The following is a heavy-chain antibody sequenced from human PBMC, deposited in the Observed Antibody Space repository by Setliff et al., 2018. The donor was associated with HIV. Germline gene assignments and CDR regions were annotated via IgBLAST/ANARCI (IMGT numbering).Heavy chain of an antibody. J-gene: IGHJ4*02. CDR2: ISGSGSTI. D-gene: IGHD3-22*01. V-gene: IGHV3-48*03. CDR3: AKELAASGLGYFDS. CDR1: GFTFSTSE. Sequence: LRLSCAASGFTFSTSEMNWVRQAPGKGLEWVSYISGSGSTIYYADSVKGRFTISRDNSKNTVYLQMNSLRAEDTAEYYCAKELAASGLGYFDSWGRGILVTVSS.